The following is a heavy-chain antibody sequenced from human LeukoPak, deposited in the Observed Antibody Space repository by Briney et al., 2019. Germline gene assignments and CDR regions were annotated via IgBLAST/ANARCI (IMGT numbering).Heavy chain of an antibody. J-gene: IGHJ3*02. Sequence: GGSLRLSCAASGFTFDTYTMNWVRQAPGKGPEWVALISSSSNFKLHADSVKGRFTISRDNARNSLYLQMNSLRAEDTAVYYCARAGYYYDSSGYYSGRFGAFDIWGQGTMVTVSS. CDR1: GFTFDTYT. CDR2: ISSSSNFK. CDR3: ARAGYYYDSSGYYSGRFGAFDI. D-gene: IGHD3-22*01. V-gene: IGHV3-21*01.